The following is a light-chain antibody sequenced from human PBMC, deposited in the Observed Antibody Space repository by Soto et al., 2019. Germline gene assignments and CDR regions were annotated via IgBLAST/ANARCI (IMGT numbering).Light chain of an antibody. CDR1: QSVSSSY. V-gene: IGKV3-20*01. J-gene: IGKJ2*01. CDR3: QQDGITPPP. Sequence: EIVLTQSPGTLSLSPGERATLSCRASQSVSSSYLAWYQQKPGQAPRLLIYGASSTATGIPDRFSGRVSGTDCPLTISRLEPEDFAVYYCQQDGITPPPLGPGTKLEIK. CDR2: GAS.